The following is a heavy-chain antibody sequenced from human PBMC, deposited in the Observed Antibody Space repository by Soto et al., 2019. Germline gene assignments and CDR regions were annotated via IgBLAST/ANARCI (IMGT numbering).Heavy chain of an antibody. Sequence: PSETLGLACAVYDGSFSVYYWSWIRQPPGKGLELTGEINHSGSTNYNPSLKSRVTISVDTSKNQFSLKLSSVTAAETAVYYCARGRRGYCSSTSRPRAINNWFDPWGQGTLVTVSS. J-gene: IGHJ5*02. V-gene: IGHV4-34*01. CDR1: DGSFSVYY. CDR2: INHSGST. D-gene: IGHD2-2*01. CDR3: ARGRRGYCSSTSRPRAINNWFDP.